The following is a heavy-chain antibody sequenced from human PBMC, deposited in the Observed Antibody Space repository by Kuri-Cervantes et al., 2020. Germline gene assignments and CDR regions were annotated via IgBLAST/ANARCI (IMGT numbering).Heavy chain of an antibody. CDR3: ARSLGSPARESALDY. CDR2: IYYSGST. J-gene: IGHJ4*02. CDR1: GGSISSYY. D-gene: IGHD2-15*01. Sequence: SETLSLTCTVSGGSISSYYWSWIRQPPGKGLEWIGYIYYSGSTNYNPSLKSRVTISVDTSKNQFSLKLSSVTAADTAVYYCARSLGSPARESALDYWGQGTLVTVSS. V-gene: IGHV4-59*01.